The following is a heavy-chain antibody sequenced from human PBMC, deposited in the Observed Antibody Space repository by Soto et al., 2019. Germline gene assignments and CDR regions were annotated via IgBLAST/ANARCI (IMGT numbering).Heavy chain of an antibody. CDR2: VIPIFGTA. CDR1: GGTFSSYA. Sequence: GASVKVSCKASGGTFSSYAISWVRQAPGQGLEWMGGVIPIFGTANYAQKFQGRVTITADESTSTAYMELSSLRSEDTAVYYCARGPNCGGDCYYDYWGQGTLVTVSS. J-gene: IGHJ4*02. CDR3: ARGPNCGGDCYYDY. V-gene: IGHV1-69*13. D-gene: IGHD2-21*02.